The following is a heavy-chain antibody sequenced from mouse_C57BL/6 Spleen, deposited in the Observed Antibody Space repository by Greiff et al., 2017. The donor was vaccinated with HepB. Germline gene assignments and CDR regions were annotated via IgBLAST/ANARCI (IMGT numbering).Heavy chain of an antibody. CDR2: INPNNGGT. CDR3: ARPHYYCSSYWYFDV. D-gene: IGHD1-1*01. V-gene: IGHV1-22*01. CDR1: GYTFTDYN. J-gene: IGHJ1*03. Sequence: EVQLQQSGPELVKPGASVKMSCKASGYTFTDYNMHWVKQSHGKSLEWIGYINPNNGGTSYNQKFKGKATLTVNKSSSTAYMELRSLTSEDSAVYYCARPHYYCSSYWYFDVWGTGTTVTVSS.